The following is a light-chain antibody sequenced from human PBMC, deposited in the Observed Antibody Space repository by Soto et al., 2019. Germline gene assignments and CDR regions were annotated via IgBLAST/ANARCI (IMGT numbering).Light chain of an antibody. CDR1: SSDVGSYNF. Sequence: QSALTQPASVSGSPGQSITISCTGTSSDVGSYNFVSWYQHYPGRAPKLMIYEVSNRPSGVSSRFFGSKSGNTASLTISGLQAEDEADYYCSSYRNGNSLDVFGTGTKVTVL. CDR2: EVS. J-gene: IGLJ1*01. V-gene: IGLV2-14*01. CDR3: SSYRNGNSLDV.